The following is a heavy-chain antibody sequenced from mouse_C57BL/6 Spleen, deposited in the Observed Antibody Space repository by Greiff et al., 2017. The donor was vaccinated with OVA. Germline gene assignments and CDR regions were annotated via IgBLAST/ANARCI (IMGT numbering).Heavy chain of an antibody. CDR1: GFTFSSYA. CDR2: ISDGGSYT. CDR3: AREGHYDYDGEYFDY. V-gene: IGHV5-4*01. J-gene: IGHJ2*01. Sequence: DVKLVESGGGLVKPGGSLKLSCAASGFTFSSYAMSWVRQTPEKRLEWVATISDGGSYTYYPDNVKGRFTISRDNAKNNLYLQMSHLKSEDTAMYYCAREGHYDYDGEYFDYWGQGTTLTVSS. D-gene: IGHD2-4*01.